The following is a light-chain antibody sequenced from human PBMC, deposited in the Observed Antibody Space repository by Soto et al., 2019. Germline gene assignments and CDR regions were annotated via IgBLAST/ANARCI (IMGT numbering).Light chain of an antibody. V-gene: IGKV1-39*01. CDR3: QQSYSTPPT. CDR2: AAS. CDR1: QSISSY. J-gene: IGKJ1*01. Sequence: DIQMTQSPSSLSASVGDRVTITCRASQSISSYLNWYQQKPGKAPKLLIYAASSLQSGVPSRFNGSRSRTDVTLTISSLQPEDFATYYCQQSYSTPPTFGQGTKVEIK.